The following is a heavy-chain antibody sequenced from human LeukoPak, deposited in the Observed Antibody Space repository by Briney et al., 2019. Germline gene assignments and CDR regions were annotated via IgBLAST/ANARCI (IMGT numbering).Heavy chain of an antibody. CDR3: ARDFSDDSSGYYGELDY. D-gene: IGHD3-22*01. Sequence: PGGSLRLSCAATGFTFSNAWMSWVRQAPGRGLEWVAFMSHDGVKIFHADSVKGRFTISRDNSKNTLYLQMNSLRAEDTAVYYCARDFSDDSSGYYGELDYWGQGTLVTVSS. CDR2: MSHDGVKI. V-gene: IGHV3-30*03. CDR1: GFTFSNAW. J-gene: IGHJ4*02.